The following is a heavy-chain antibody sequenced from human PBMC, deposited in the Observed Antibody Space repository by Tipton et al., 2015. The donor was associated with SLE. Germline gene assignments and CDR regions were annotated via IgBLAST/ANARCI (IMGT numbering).Heavy chain of an antibody. CDR1: GYTFTSYY. V-gene: IGHV1-46*01. Sequence: QVQLVQSGAEVKKPGASVKVSCKASGYTFTSYYMHWVRQAPGQGLEWMGIINPSGGSTSYAQKVQGRVTMTRDTSTSTVYMELSSLRSEDTAVYYCARSLIAVAGTGVYYYGMDVWGQGTTVTVSS. J-gene: IGHJ6*02. CDR2: INPSGGST. D-gene: IGHD6-19*01. CDR3: ARSLIAVAGTGVYYYGMDV.